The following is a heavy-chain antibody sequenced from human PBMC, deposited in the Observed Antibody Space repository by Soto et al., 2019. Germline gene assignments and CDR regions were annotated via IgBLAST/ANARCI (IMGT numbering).Heavy chain of an antibody. V-gene: IGHV1-8*01. CDR2: MNPNSGNT. CDR1: GYTFTSYD. J-gene: IGHJ6*02. Sequence: QLQLVQSGAELKKPGASVKVSCKAYGYTFTSYDINWVRQATGQGLEWRGWMNPNSGNTGYAQKFQGRVTRTRNTHICTSDMALSSLRSADTAVYSCAREKPSYGMDVWGQGTTVTVSS. CDR3: AREKPSYGMDV.